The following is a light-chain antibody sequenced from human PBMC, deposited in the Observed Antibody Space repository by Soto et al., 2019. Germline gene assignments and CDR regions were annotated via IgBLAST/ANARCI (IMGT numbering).Light chain of an antibody. V-gene: IGKV1-27*01. J-gene: IGKJ4*01. CDR2: AAS. CDR1: QGISNY. CDR3: QKYNSAHLT. Sequence: DIQMTQSPSSLSASVGDRVTITGRASQGISNYLAWYQQKPGKVPKLLIYAASTLQSGVPSRFSGSGSGTDFTLTISSLQPEDVATYYCQKYNSAHLTFGGGTKVEIK.